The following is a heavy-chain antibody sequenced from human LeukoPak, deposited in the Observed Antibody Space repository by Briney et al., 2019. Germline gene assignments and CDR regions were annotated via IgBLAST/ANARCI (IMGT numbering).Heavy chain of an antibody. V-gene: IGHV3-74*01. Sequence: GGSLRLSCSTSGFPLSRYWMLWVRQAPGKGLEWVSRINGDGSTTTYADSVKGRFTISRDNTENILYLQMDSLRAEDTAIYYCSRSQFDFWGQGVLVTVSS. CDR1: GFPLSRYW. J-gene: IGHJ4*02. CDR3: SRSQFDF. CDR2: INGDGSTT.